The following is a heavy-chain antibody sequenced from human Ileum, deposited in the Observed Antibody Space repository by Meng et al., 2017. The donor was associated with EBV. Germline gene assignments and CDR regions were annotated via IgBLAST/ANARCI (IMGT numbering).Heavy chain of an antibody. CDR2: TSHSGST. CDR1: GGSISRSDW. CDR3: GSSDYYRSDY. J-gene: IGHJ4*02. V-gene: IGHV4-4*02. Sequence: QVQLQESGAGLVKPSETLSLTCAVYGGSISRSDWCSWRRQPRGKVLEWSGETSHSGSTNYSPSLKRRATISLAKSKNQLSLKLNSVAAADTAVYYWGSSDYYRSDYWGQGTLVTVSS. D-gene: IGHD3-22*01.